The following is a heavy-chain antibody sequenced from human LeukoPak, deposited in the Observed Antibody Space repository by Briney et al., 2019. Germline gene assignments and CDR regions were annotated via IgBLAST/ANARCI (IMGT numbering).Heavy chain of an antibody. D-gene: IGHD6-13*01. J-gene: IGHJ5*02. CDR1: GFTFSSYS. CDR3: AKSGYSSSWSNAAVYNWFDP. Sequence: GGSLRRSCAASGFTFSSYSMNWVRQAPGKGLEWVANIKQDGSEKYYVDSVKGRFTISRDNSKNTLYLQMNSLRAEDTAVYYCAKSGYSSSWSNAAVYNWFDPWGQGTLVTVSS. V-gene: IGHV3-7*03. CDR2: IKQDGSEK.